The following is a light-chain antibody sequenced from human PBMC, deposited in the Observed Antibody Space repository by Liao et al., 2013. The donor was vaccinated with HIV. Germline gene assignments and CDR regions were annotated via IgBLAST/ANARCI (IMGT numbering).Light chain of an antibody. Sequence: SYELTQSPSVSVSPGQTASITCSGDKLGDRDASWYQQKPGQSPVLVIYQDTYRPSGIPERFSGSNSGNTATLTISGTQPTDEADYYCQAWDRNTAIFGGGTKLTVL. CDR2: QDT. J-gene: IGLJ2*01. V-gene: IGLV3-1*01. CDR1: KLGDRD. CDR3: QAWDRNTAI.